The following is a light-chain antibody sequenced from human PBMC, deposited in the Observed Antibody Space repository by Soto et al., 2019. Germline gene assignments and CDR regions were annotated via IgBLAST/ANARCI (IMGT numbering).Light chain of an antibody. V-gene: IGLV2-14*01. Sequence: QSALTQPASVSGSPGQSLTISCTGTSSDVGGYNYVSWYQQHPGKAPKVMIFDVSNRPSGVSDRFSGSKSGNTASLTISGLQAEDEADYYCSSYTSSRTYVFGTGTKVTVL. J-gene: IGLJ1*01. CDR2: DVS. CDR1: SSDVGGYNY. CDR3: SSYTSSRTYV.